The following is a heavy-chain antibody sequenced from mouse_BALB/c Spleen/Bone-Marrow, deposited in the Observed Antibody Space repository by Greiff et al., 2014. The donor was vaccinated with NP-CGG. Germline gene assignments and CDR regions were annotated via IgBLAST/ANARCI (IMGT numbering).Heavy chain of an antibody. V-gene: IGHV7-3*02. CDR1: GFTFTDYY. CDR3: AREGVYYGNPYWYFDV. J-gene: IGHJ1*01. CDR2: IRNKANGYTT. Sequence: VQLQQSGGGLVQPGGSLRLSCATSGFTFTDYYMSWVRQPPGKALEWLGFIRNKANGYTTEYSASVEGRFTISRDNSQSILYLQMNTLRAEDSATYYCAREGVYYGNPYWYFDVWGAGTTVTVSS. D-gene: IGHD2-1*01.